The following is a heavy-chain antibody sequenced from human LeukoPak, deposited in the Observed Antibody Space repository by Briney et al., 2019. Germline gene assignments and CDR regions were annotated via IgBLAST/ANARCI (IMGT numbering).Heavy chain of an antibody. J-gene: IGHJ4*02. CDR3: ATGYGDFRVEGRYFYS. V-gene: IGHV4-59*01. CDR1: DGSITNYD. CDR2: VHYSGTT. Sequence: SETLSLTCTVSDGSITNYDWSWVRQPPGKGLEFVGHVHYSGTTNYNPSLRSRVTISIDTSKKHFFLKLKSVTAADTAVYYCATGYGDFRVEGRYFYSWGQGTLVTVSS. D-gene: IGHD4-17*01.